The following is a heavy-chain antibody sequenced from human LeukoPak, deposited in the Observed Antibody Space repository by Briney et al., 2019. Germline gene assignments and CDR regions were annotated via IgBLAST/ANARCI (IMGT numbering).Heavy chain of an antibody. CDR1: GGSISSSSYY. CDR2: IYYSGST. V-gene: IGHV4-39*01. D-gene: IGHD3-10*01. J-gene: IGHJ6*03. CDR3: ALVDGSGSYYGDYYYYYMDV. Sequence: SETLSLTCTVSGGSISSSSYYWGWIRQPPGKGLEWIGGIYYSGSTYYNPSLKSRVTISVDTSKNQFSLKLSSVTAADTAVYYCALVDGSGSYYGDYYYYYMDVWGKGTTVTISS.